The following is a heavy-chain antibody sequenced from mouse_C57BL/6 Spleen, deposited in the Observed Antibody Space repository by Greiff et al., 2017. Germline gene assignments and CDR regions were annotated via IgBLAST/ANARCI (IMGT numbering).Heavy chain of an antibody. Sequence: EVQLQESGPGLVKPSQSLSLTCSVTGYSITSGYYWNWIRQFPGNKLEWMGYISYDGSNNYNPSLKNRISITRDTSKNQFFLKLNSVTTEDTATYYCARDLPYYGSSYAMDYWGQGTSVTVSS. CDR1: GYSITSGYY. J-gene: IGHJ4*01. V-gene: IGHV3-6*01. CDR3: ARDLPYYGSSYAMDY. CDR2: ISYDGSN. D-gene: IGHD1-1*01.